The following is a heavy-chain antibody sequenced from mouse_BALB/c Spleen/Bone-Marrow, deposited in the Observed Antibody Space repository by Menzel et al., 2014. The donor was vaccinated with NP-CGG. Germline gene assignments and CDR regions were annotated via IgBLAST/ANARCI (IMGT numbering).Heavy chain of an antibody. CDR1: GFTFTDYY. CDR2: IRNKANGYTT. CDR3: ARDKGRVFFNY. Sequence: EVKLMESGGGLVQPGGSLRLSCSTSGFTFTDYYMNWVRQPPGKALEWLGFIRNKANGYTTEYSASVKIRFTISRDNSQNILYLQMNTLRADDSATYYCARDKGRVFFNYWGQGTTLTVSS. V-gene: IGHV7-3*02. J-gene: IGHJ2*01.